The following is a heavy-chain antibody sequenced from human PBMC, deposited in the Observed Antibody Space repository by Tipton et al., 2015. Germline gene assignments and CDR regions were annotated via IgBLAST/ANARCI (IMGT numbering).Heavy chain of an antibody. CDR2: VYTGGNT. CDR1: GFTFSSYT. CDR3: ARDQAFDV. V-gene: IGHV3-53*01. J-gene: IGHJ3*01. Sequence: SLRLSCVASGFTFSSYTMNWVRQAPGGGLEWVSRVYTGGNTQYADSVRGRFTISRDTSKNMVYLQMNNMRTDDTAVYYCARDQAFDVWGQGTMVTVSS.